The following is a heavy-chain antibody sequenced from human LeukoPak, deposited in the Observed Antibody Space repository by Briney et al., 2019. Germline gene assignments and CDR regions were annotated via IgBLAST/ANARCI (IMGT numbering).Heavy chain of an antibody. D-gene: IGHD2-2*02. CDR3: AKGGGYCSSTSCYNPYYYYYMDV. V-gene: IGHV3-30*18. J-gene: IGHJ6*03. Sequence: GGSLRLSCAASGFTFSSYGMHWVRQAPGKGLEWVAVISYDGSNKYYADSVKGRFTISRDNSKNTLYLQMNSLRAEDTAVYYCAKGGGYCSSTSCYNPYYYYYMDVWGKGTTVTVSS. CDR1: GFTFSSYG. CDR2: ISYDGSNK.